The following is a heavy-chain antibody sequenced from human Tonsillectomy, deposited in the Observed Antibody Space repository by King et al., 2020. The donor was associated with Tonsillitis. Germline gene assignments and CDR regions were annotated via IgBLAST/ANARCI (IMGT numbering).Heavy chain of an antibody. D-gene: IGHD6-13*01. CDR1: GFTFSSCT. J-gene: IGHJ4*02. CDR3: ARDLKQLLSPYYFDY. Sequence: VQLVESGGGLVKPGGSLRLSCAASGFTFSSCTMNWVRQAPGKGLEWGSSISSDSSYIYYADSLKGRFTISRDNAKKSLYLQMNSLRAEDTAVYYCARDLKQLLSPYYFDYWGQGTLVTVSS. V-gene: IGHV3-21*01. CDR2: ISSDSSYI.